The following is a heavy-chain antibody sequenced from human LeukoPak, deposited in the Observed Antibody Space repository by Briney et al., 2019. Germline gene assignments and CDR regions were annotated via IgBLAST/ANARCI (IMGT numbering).Heavy chain of an antibody. D-gene: IGHD6-19*01. J-gene: IGHJ6*02. CDR1: GFTFSDYY. Sequence: PGGSLRLSCAASGFTFSDYYMSWIRQAPGKGLEWVSYISSSGSTIYYADSVKGRFTISRDNAKNSLYLQMNSLRSEDTAVYYCARDRGSGWYDYYYYYGMDVWGQGTTVTVSS. CDR3: ARDRGSGWYDYYYYYGMDV. CDR2: ISSSGSTI. V-gene: IGHV3-11*01.